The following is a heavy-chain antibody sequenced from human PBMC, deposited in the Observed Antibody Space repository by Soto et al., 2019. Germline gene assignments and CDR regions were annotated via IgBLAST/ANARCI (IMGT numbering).Heavy chain of an antibody. V-gene: IGHV3-23*01. D-gene: IGHD2-8*01. CDR2: ISASGADA. Sequence: EVQLLESGGGLVQPGGSLRLSCAASGFTLSTSAMSWARQAPGEGLEWVSAISASGADAYYADSVKGRFTISRDNSMNTLYLQMNSLRAADTALYYCAKDRYETNSVSHFFADIWGQGTMVTVSS. J-gene: IGHJ3*02. CDR3: AKDRYETNSVSHFFADI. CDR1: GFTLSTSA.